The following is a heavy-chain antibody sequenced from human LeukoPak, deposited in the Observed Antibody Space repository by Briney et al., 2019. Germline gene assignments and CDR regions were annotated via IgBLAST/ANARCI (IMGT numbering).Heavy chain of an antibody. D-gene: IGHD3-10*01. CDR2: TRNKANSYTT. CDR1: GFTFSDHY. V-gene: IGHV3-72*01. J-gene: IGHJ4*02. Sequence: GGSLRLFCAASGFTFSDHYMDWVRQAPGKGLEWVGRTRNKANSYTTEYAASVKGRFTISRDDSKNSLYLQMNSLKTEDTAVYYCARGMDYYYGSGSPEYYFDYWGQGTLVTVSS. CDR3: ARGMDYYYGSGSPEYYFDY.